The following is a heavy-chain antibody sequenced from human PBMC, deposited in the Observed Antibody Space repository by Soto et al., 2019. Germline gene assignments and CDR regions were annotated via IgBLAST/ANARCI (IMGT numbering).Heavy chain of an antibody. J-gene: IGHJ5*02. V-gene: IGHV3-48*01. CDR2: ISSSSSTI. CDR3: ARDRAGGLYYYGSGSYYAGPYNWFDP. D-gene: IGHD3-10*01. Sequence: PGGSLRLSCAASGFTFSSYSMNWVRQAPGKGLEWVSYISSSSSTIYYADSVKGRFTISRDNAKNSLYLQMNSLRAEDTAVYYCARDRAGGLYYYGSGSYYAGPYNWFDPWGQGTPVTVSS. CDR1: GFTFSSYS.